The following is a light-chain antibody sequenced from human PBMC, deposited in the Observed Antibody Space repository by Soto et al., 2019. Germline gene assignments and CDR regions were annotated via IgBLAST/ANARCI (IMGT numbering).Light chain of an antibody. Sequence: IVSPHSHCTLTLSPEERAPLSCSASQSVSSSRVALYRQKPGQAPRLLIYSASSRATGIPDRFSGSGSGADYTLTISRLEPEDSAMYYCQQYGYSLWTFGQGNKCGYQ. CDR3: QQYGYSLWT. V-gene: IGKV3-20*01. CDR2: SAS. CDR1: QSVSSSR. J-gene: IGKJ1*01.